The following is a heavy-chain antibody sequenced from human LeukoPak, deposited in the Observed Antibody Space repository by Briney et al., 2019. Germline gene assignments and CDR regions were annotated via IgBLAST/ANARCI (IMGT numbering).Heavy chain of an antibody. CDR3: ARDHHAPPSGSYSYY. CDR1: GYTFTSYG. CDR2: ISAYNGNT. D-gene: IGHD1-26*01. J-gene: IGHJ4*02. Sequence: ASVKVSCKASGYTFTSYGISWVRQAPGQGLEWMGWISAYNGNTNYAQKLQGRVTISADESTSTAYMELSSLRSEDTAVYYCARDHHAPPSGSYSYYWGQGTLVTVSS. V-gene: IGHV1-18*01.